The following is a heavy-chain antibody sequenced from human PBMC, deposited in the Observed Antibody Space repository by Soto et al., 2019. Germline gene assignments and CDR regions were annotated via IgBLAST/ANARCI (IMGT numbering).Heavy chain of an antibody. CDR2: INHSGST. D-gene: IGHD3-10*01. CDR1: GGSFSGYY. Sequence: PAETLSLTCAVYGGSFSGYYWSWIRQPPGKGLEWIGEINHSGSTNYNPSLKSRVTISVDTSKNQFSPKLSSVTAADTAVYYCARGRGPSPLRGHYYSGMDVWGQGXTVTVSS. V-gene: IGHV4-34*01. CDR3: ARGRGPSPLRGHYYSGMDV. J-gene: IGHJ6*02.